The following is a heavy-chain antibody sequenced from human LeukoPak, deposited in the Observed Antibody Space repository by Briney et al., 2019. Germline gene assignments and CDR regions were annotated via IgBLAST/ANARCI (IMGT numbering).Heavy chain of an antibody. V-gene: IGHV4-4*02. CDR2: IYHSGST. Sequence: PGGSLRLSCAASGFTFSSHWMSWVRQPPGKGLEWIGEIYHSGSTNYNPSLKSRVTISVDKSKNQFSLKLSSVTAADTAVYYCARLVLYSSSPDAFDIWGQGTMVTVSS. D-gene: IGHD6-13*01. J-gene: IGHJ3*02. CDR3: ARLVLYSSSPDAFDI. CDR1: GFTFSSHW.